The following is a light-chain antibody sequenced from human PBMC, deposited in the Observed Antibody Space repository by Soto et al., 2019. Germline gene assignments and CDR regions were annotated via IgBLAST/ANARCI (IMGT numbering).Light chain of an antibody. CDR3: QQYNNWPRT. V-gene: IGKV3-15*01. CDR1: QSVSSN. J-gene: IGKJ1*01. CDR2: GAS. Sequence: EIVMTQSPATLSVSPGERATLSCRASQSVSSNLAWYQQKPGQAPRLLIYGASTMATGIPARFSGSGSGTEFTLTISSLQSEDVADYYCQQYNNWPRTFGQGTKVEIK.